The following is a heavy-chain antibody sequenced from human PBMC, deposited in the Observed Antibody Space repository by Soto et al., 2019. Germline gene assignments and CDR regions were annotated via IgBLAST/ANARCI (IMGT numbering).Heavy chain of an antibody. Sequence: ASVKVSCKASGYKFTTYFIHWVRQAPGQGLEWMGMIHPSGDTGYAQKFRGRVTMTIDTSTTTAYMELRNLTPEDTAVYFSVRGYCTTSPCSGDSQFWGQGTLVTVSS. CDR3: VRGYCTTSPCSGDSQF. CDR2: IHPSGDT. D-gene: IGHD2-15*01. V-gene: IGHV1-46*01. J-gene: IGHJ1*01. CDR1: GYKFTTYF.